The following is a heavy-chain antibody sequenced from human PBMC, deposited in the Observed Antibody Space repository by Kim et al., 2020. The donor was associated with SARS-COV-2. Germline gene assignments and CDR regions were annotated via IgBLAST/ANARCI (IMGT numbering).Heavy chain of an antibody. J-gene: IGHJ5*02. V-gene: IGHV4-31*03. Sequence: SETLSLTCTVSGGSISSGGYYWSWIRQHPGKGLEWIGYIYYSGSTYYNPSLKSRVTISVDTSKNQFSLKLSSVTAADTAVYYCAREGQWGKAWGYNWFDPWGQGTLVTVSS. CDR1: GGSISSGGYY. CDR2: IYYSGST. CDR3: AREGQWGKAWGYNWFDP. D-gene: IGHD1-26*01.